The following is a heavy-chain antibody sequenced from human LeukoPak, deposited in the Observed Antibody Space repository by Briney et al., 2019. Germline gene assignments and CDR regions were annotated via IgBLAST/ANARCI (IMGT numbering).Heavy chain of an antibody. J-gene: IGHJ3*02. CDR2: ISGGGTS. Sequence: GGSLRLSYAASGLSVSSNSMSWVRQAPGKGLEWVSVISGGGTSYYADSVKGRFTISRDNFKNTLYLQMNSLRAEDTAVYYCAKNLRYSGSYPPDSFDIWGQGTMVTVSS. CDR1: GLSVSSNS. CDR3: AKNLRYSGSYPPDSFDI. D-gene: IGHD1-26*01. V-gene: IGHV3-53*01.